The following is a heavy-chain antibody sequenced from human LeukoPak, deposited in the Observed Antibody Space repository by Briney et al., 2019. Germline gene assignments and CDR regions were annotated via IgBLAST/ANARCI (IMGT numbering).Heavy chain of an antibody. V-gene: IGHV3-33*01. D-gene: IGHD5-24*01. Sequence: GGSLRLSCAASGFAFSSYGFHWVRRAPGKGLEWVAVIWSVGNKKYYADSVKGRFTISRDISKNTLYLQMNSLRAEDTAVYYCARDGYRHFDYWGQGTLVTVSS. CDR3: ARDGYRHFDY. CDR2: IWSVGNKK. J-gene: IGHJ4*02. CDR1: GFAFSSYG.